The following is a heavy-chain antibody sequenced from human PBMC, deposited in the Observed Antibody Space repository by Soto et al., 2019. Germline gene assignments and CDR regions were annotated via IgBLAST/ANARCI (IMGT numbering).Heavy chain of an antibody. Sequence: QLQLQESGPGLVKPSETLSLTCTVSGGSISSSSYYWGWIRQPPGKGLEWIGSIYYSGSTYYNPYLKSRVTXSVXPXXXXXXXXXXXXXXXXXXXXXXXXXXXXXXXXXXXXXXXXXXFDIWGQGTMVTVSS. CDR3: XXXXXXXXXXXXXXXXXXXXFDI. V-gene: IGHV4-39*01. CDR1: GGSISSSSYY. CDR2: IYYSGST. J-gene: IGHJ3*02.